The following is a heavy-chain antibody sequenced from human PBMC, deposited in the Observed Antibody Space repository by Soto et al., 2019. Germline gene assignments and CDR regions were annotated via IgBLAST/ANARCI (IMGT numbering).Heavy chain of an antibody. CDR3: ARKAGLVSLYPPEFDP. V-gene: IGHV3-73*01. D-gene: IGHD2-8*01. CDR2: IRSKANSYAT. J-gene: IGHJ5*02. CDR1: GFTFSGSA. Sequence: GGSLRLSCAASGFTFSGSAMHWVRQASGKGLEWVGRIRSKANSYATAYAASVKGRFTISRDNSKNTLFLQMNSLRGEDTAVYYCARKAGLVSLYPPEFDPRGQGTLVTVSS.